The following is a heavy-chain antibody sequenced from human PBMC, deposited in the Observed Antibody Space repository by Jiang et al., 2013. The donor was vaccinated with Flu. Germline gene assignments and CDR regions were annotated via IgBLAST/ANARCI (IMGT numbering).Heavy chain of an antibody. Sequence: LLKPSETLSLTCAVYGGSFSGYYWSWIRQPPGKGLEWIGEINHSGSTNYNPSLKSRVTISVDTSKNQFSLKLSSVTAADTAVYYCARVLGVYYGDYGAFDIWGQGTMVTVSS. D-gene: IGHD4-17*01. CDR2: INHSGST. V-gene: IGHV4-34*01. J-gene: IGHJ3*02. CDR1: GGSFSGYY. CDR3: ARVLGVYYGDYGAFDI.